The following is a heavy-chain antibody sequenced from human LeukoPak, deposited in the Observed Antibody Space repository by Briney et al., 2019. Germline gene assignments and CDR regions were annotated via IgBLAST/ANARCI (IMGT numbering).Heavy chain of an antibody. CDR3: ARGPSITMVRGGQRYYYMDV. D-gene: IGHD3-10*01. CDR1: GYTFTRYY. Sequence: ASVKVSCKASGYTFTRYYIHWVRQAPGQGLEWMGILNTSGGSTNYAQKFQGRVTMTRDTSTNTVYMELSSLRSEDTAVYYCARGPSITMVRGGQRYYYMDVWGKGTTVTISS. V-gene: IGHV1-46*01. CDR2: LNTSGGST. J-gene: IGHJ6*03.